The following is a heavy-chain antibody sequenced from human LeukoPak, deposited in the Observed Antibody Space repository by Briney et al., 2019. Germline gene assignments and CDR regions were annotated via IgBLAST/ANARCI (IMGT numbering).Heavy chain of an antibody. J-gene: IGHJ3*02. V-gene: IGHV5-51*01. CDR3: ARSGGNYYSI. Sequence: AGESLKISCKGSGYRFTSYWIGWVRQMPGKGLEWMGIIYPGDSDTIYSPSFQGQVTISADKSTSTANLPWSSLKASDTAMYYCARSGGNYYSIWGQGTMVTVSS. D-gene: IGHD1-26*01. CDR1: GYRFTSYW. CDR2: IYPGDSDT.